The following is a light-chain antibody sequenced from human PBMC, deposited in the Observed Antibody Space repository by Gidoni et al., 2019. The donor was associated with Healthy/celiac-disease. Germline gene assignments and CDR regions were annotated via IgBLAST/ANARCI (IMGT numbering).Light chain of an antibody. CDR3: QQYNNWPRT. Sequence: EIVMTQSPATLSVSPGERATISCRASQSVSSNLAWYQQKPGIPARFSGSGSGTEFTLTISSLQSEDFAVYYCQQYNNWPRTFGQGTKVEIK. V-gene: IGKV3-15*01. CDR1: QSVSSN. J-gene: IGKJ1*01.